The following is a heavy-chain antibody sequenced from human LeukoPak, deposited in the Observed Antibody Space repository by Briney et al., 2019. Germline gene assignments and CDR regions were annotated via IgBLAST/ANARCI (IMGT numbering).Heavy chain of an antibody. J-gene: IGHJ3*02. D-gene: IGHD1-26*01. V-gene: IGHV3-48*03. CDR2: ISGSGNTI. CDR1: GFTFSSYE. CDR3: VSRAYRGEFDI. Sequence: PGGSLRLSCAASGFTFSSYEMNWVRQAPGKGLEWVSYISGSGNTIDYADSVKGHFTISRDNAKNSLYLQMNSLRAEDTAVYYCVSRAYRGEFDIWGQGTMVPVCS.